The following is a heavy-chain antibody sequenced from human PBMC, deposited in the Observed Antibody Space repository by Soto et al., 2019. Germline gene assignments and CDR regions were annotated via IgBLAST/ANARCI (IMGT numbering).Heavy chain of an antibody. V-gene: IGHV1-69*06. D-gene: IGHD2-21*02. Sequence: SVKVSCKASGGTYPITWVRQAPGQGLEWMGGIIPIFGTANYAQRFQGRITITADKSTSTAYMELSSLTSEDTAVYYCARASYCGDDCYQNFDYWGQGTLVTVSS. CDR2: IIPIFGTA. CDR1: GGTYP. J-gene: IGHJ4*02. CDR3: ARASYCGDDCYQNFDY.